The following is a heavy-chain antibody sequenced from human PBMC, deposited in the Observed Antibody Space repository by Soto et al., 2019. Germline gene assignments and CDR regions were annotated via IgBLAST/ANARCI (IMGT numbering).Heavy chain of an antibody. J-gene: IGHJ4*02. CDR3: ARGGGTGLYSSSWSHHY. CDR2: ISSGSTYI. V-gene: IGHV3-21*01. CDR1: GFTFSSYI. D-gene: IGHD6-13*01. Sequence: GGSLRLSCVASGFTFSSYIMNWGRQAPGKGLEWVSSISSGSTYIYYADSMRGRFTISRDNAKNSLNLHTNSLRAEDTALYYCARGGGTGLYSSSWSHHYWGLGTLVTVS.